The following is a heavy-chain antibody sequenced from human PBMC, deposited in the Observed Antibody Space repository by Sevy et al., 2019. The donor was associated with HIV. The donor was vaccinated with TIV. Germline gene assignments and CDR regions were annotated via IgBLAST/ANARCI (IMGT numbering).Heavy chain of an antibody. D-gene: IGHD3-10*01. CDR3: AKRVAGALAALDI. CDR1: GFTFRNYV. Sequence: GGSLRLSCAASGFTFRNYVMNWVRQPPGKGLEWVSVFSDGGGTTYYADSVKGRFTISTDESKSTLYLQMNSLRVEDTAVYFCAKRVAGALAALDIWGQGTMVTVSS. V-gene: IGHV3-23*01. CDR2: FSDGGGTT. J-gene: IGHJ3*02.